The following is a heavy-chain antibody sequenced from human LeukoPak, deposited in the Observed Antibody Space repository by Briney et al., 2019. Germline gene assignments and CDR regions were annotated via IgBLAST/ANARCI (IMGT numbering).Heavy chain of an antibody. Sequence: GGSLRLSCAASGFTFSSYAMHWVRQAPGKGLEWVAVISYDGSNKYYADSVKGRFTISRDNSKNTLYLQMNSLRAEDTAVYYCAKPRGTTVTTRPFDYWGQGTLVTVSS. V-gene: IGHV3-30*04. CDR1: GFTFSSYA. CDR2: ISYDGSNK. CDR3: AKPRGTTVTTRPFDY. D-gene: IGHD4-17*01. J-gene: IGHJ4*02.